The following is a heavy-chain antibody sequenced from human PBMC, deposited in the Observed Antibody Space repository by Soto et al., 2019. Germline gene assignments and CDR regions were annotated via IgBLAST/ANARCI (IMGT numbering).Heavy chain of an antibody. J-gene: IGHJ4*02. D-gene: IGHD3-9*01. Sequence: GGSLRLSCAASGFTFSSYWMSWVRQAPGKGLEWVANIKQDGSEKYYVDSVKGRFTISRDNAKNSLYLQMNSLRAEDTAVYYCARDPTGSYYDILTGYGAFDYWGQGTLVTVSS. CDR1: GFTFSSYW. CDR3: ARDPTGSYYDILTGYGAFDY. V-gene: IGHV3-7*01. CDR2: IKQDGSEK.